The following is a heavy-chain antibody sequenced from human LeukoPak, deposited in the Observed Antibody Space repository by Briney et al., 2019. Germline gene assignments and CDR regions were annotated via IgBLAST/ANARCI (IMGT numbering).Heavy chain of an antibody. Sequence: PSETLSLTCGVSGGSFSISYWSWLRQPPGKGLEWIGQIYHSGGANYNPSLRSRVTISIDTSKNQLSLRLSSVTAADTAVYYCARHGDYCFDTWGQGTLVTVSS. D-gene: IGHD7-27*01. J-gene: IGHJ4*02. CDR3: ARHGDYCFDT. V-gene: IGHV4-34*01. CDR1: GGSFSISY. CDR2: IYHSGGA.